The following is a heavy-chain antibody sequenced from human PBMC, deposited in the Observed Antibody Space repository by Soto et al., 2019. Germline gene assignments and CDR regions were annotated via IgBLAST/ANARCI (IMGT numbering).Heavy chain of an antibody. J-gene: IGHJ4*02. CDR3: TTNTDITMVRGFDY. V-gene: IGHV3-15*01. CDR1: GITFRNDW. Sequence: EVQLVESGGGLVKAGGSVRLSCAASGITFRNDWMSWVRQAPGKGLEWVGRIKSKIDGGTTDYAAPVKGRFTISRDDSKNPLYLQMNSLKTEDTAVYYCTTNTDITMVRGFDYWGQGTLVTVSS. D-gene: IGHD3-10*01. CDR2: IKSKIDGGTT.